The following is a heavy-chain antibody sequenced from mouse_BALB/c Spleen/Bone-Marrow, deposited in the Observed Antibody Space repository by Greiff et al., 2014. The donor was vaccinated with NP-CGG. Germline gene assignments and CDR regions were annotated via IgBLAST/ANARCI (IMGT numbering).Heavy chain of an antibody. J-gene: IGHJ3*01. CDR1: GYSFTNYW. CDR2: IDPSDSET. Sequence: QVQLQQSGPQLVRPGASVKISCKASGYSFTNYWMHWVKQRPGQGLEWIGMIDPSDSETRLNQKFKDKATLTVDKSSSTDYMQRSSPTSEDSAVYYCRSRVGGWFAYWGQGTLVTVSA. D-gene: IGHD3-3*01. V-gene: IGHV1S127*01. CDR3: RSRVGGWFAY.